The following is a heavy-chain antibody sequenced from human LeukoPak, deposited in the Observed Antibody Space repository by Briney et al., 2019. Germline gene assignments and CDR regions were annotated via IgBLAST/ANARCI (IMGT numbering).Heavy chain of an antibody. CDR3: ARGPSGGDDYSWFDP. CDR1: GDSVTYYY. Sequence: SETLSLTCTVSGDSVTYYYWSWIRQPAGKGLEWIGRIFHSGDNNYNPSLKSRVTMSVDTSKNLVSLNLTSVTAADTAVYYCARGPSGGDDYSWFDPWGQGTLVTVSS. D-gene: IGHD4-11*01. CDR2: IFHSGDN. J-gene: IGHJ5*02. V-gene: IGHV4-4*07.